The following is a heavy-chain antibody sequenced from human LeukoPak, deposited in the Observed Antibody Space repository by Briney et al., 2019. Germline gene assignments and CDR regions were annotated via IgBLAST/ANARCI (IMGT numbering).Heavy chain of an antibody. CDR3: ARDNRLLAADY. CDR1: GFAFSSYA. V-gene: IGHV3-21*01. J-gene: IGHJ4*02. CDR2: ISSSSSYI. Sequence: PGGSLRLSCAASGFAFSSYAMNWVRQAPGKGLEWVSSISSSSSYIYYADSVKGRFTISRDNAKNSLYLQMNSLRAEDTAVYYCARDNRLLAADYWGQGTLVTVSS. D-gene: IGHD2/OR15-2a*01.